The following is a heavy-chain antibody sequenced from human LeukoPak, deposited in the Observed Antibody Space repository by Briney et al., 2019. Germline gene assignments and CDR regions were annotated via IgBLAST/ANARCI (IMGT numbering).Heavy chain of an antibody. CDR3: ARGTGYGGNSDWFDP. CDR1: GYTFTGYY. D-gene: IGHD4-23*01. J-gene: IGHJ5*02. CDR2: IIPILGIA. Sequence: GASVKVSCKASGYTFTGYYMHWVRQAPGQGLEWMGRIIPILGIANYAQKFQGRVTITADKSTSTAYMELSSLRTEDTAVYYCARGTGYGGNSDWFDPWGQGTLVTVSS. V-gene: IGHV1-69*04.